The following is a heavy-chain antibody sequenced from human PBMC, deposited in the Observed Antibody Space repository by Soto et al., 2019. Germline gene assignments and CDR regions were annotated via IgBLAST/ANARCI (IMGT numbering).Heavy chain of an antibody. CDR2: ISAYNGNT. CDR1: GYTFTSYG. D-gene: IGHD6-19*01. CDR3: ARLDALGYSSGWYLFDY. Sequence: QVQLVQSGAEVKKPGASVKVSCKASGYTFTSYGISWVRQAPGQGLEWMGWISAYNGNTNYAQKLQGRVPMTTDTSTSIAYMELRSLRSDDTAVYYCARLDALGYSSGWYLFDYWGQGTLVTVSS. J-gene: IGHJ4*02. V-gene: IGHV1-18*01.